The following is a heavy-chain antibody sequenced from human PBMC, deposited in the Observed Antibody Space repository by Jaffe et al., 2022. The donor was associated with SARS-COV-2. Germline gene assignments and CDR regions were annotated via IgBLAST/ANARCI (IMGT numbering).Heavy chain of an antibody. CDR1: GGSISGFY. J-gene: IGHJ3*02. CDR2: ISYSGGT. CDR3: ARDDCSSTSCYMVGTFDI. Sequence: QVQLQESGPGLVKPSETLSLICSVSGGSISGFYWGWIRQPPGKGLEWIGYISYSGGTNYNPSLRSRVIISVDTYKNQFSLKLTSVTAADTAVYYCARDDCSSTSCYMVGTFDIWGQGTMVTVSS. D-gene: IGHD2-2*02. V-gene: IGHV4-59*01.